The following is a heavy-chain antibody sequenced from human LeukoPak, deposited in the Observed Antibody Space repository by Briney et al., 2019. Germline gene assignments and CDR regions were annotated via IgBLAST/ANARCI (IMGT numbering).Heavy chain of an antibody. Sequence: ASVKVSCKASGYTFTSYDINWVRQATGQGLEWMGWMNPNSGNTGYAQKFQGRVTMTRNTSISTAYMELSSLRSEDTAVYYCASLGGYRIVGATTSDAVDIWGQGTMVTVSS. CDR1: GYTFTSYD. CDR2: MNPNSGNT. D-gene: IGHD1-26*01. V-gene: IGHV1-8*01. J-gene: IGHJ3*02. CDR3: ASLGGYRIVGATTSDAVDI.